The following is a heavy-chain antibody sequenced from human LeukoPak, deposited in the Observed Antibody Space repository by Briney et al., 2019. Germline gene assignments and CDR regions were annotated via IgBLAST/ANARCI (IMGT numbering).Heavy chain of an antibody. J-gene: IGHJ4*02. D-gene: IGHD3-22*01. CDR3: AREALPYDSSGYEGGYFDY. Sequence: SETLSLTCTVSGGSISSYYWSWIRQPPGKGLEWIGYIYYSGSTDYNPSLKSRVMISVDTSKNQFSLKLSSVTAADTAVYYCAREALPYDSSGYEGGYFDYWGQGTLVTVSS. CDR1: GGSISSYY. CDR2: IYYSGST. V-gene: IGHV4-59*01.